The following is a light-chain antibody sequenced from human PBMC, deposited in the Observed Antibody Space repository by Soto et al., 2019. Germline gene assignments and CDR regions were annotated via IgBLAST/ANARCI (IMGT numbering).Light chain of an antibody. J-gene: IGKJ2*01. CDR2: GAS. CDR1: QSVSSSY. Sequence: EIVLTQSPGTLSLSPGERATLFCRASQSVSSSYLAWHQQRPGQAPRLLIYGASSRATGIPDRFSGSGSGTDFTLTISRLEPEDFAVYYCQQYGSSPYTFGQGTKLEIK. V-gene: IGKV3-20*01. CDR3: QQYGSSPYT.